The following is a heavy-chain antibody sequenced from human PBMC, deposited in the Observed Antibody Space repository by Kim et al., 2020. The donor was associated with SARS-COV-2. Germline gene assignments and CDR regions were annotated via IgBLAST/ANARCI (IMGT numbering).Heavy chain of an antibody. J-gene: IGHJ6*03. CDR3: ARGSVRRELYYYYYMDV. D-gene: IGHD1-7*01. V-gene: IGHV4-4*02. Sequence: LKSRVTISVDKSKNQFSLKLSSVTAADTAVYYCARGSVRRELYYYYYMDVWGKGTTVTVSS.